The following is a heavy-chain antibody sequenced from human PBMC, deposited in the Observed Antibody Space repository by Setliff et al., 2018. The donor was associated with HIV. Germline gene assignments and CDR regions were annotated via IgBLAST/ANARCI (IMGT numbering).Heavy chain of an antibody. CDR3: ARDFGGYCSSMSCPGLFDP. V-gene: IGHV1-24*01. Sequence: GASVKVSCKISGFTLNELSIQWVRQAPAKGLEWMGGFDPEAGEIIYAQKFQGRVTMTEDTSTDTAYMDLSSLRSEDTAVYYCARDFGGYCSSMSCPGLFDPWGQGTLVTVSS. CDR1: GFTLNELS. J-gene: IGHJ5*02. CDR2: FDPEAGEI. D-gene: IGHD2-2*01.